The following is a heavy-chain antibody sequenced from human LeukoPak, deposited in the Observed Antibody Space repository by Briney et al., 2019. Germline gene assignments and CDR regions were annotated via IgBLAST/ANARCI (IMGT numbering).Heavy chain of an antibody. CDR3: ARAFDYYVTASYYGMDV. D-gene: IGHD3-10*02. Sequence: PGGSLRLSCAASGFTFSSYAMHWVRQAPGKGLEWVAVISYDGSNKYYADSVKGRFTISRDNSKNTLYLQMNSLRAEDTAVYYCARAFDYYVTASYYGMDVWGKGTTVTVSS. J-gene: IGHJ6*04. V-gene: IGHV3-30*04. CDR1: GFTFSSYA. CDR2: ISYDGSNK.